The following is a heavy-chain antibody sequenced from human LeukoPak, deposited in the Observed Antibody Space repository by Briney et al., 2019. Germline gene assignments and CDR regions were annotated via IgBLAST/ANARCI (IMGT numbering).Heavy chain of an antibody. D-gene: IGHD3-16*01. J-gene: IGHJ3*02. V-gene: IGHV3-74*01. CDR1: GFTFSSYW. CDR3: AKDFIYGGWGNGFDI. Sequence: GGSLRLSCAASGFTFSSYWMHWVRQAPGKGLVWVSRITTDGSSTTYADSVKGRFTISRDNSKNTLYLQMNSLRAEDTAVYYCAKDFIYGGWGNGFDIWGQGTMVTVSS. CDR2: ITTDGSST.